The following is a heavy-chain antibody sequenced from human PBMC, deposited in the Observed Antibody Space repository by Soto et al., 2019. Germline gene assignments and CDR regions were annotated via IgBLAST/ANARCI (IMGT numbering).Heavy chain of an antibody. V-gene: IGHV4-30-2*01. CDR1: GASISSGVYS. D-gene: IGHD3-22*01. CDR2: IYHSGST. Sequence: SETLSLTCAVSGASISSGVYSWSWIRQPPGKGLEWIGYIYHSGSTYYNPSLKSRVTISVDRSKNQFSLKLSSVTAADTAVYYCARVDADSSGSVAPLHAFDIWGQGTMVT. CDR3: ARVDADSSGSVAPLHAFDI. J-gene: IGHJ3*02.